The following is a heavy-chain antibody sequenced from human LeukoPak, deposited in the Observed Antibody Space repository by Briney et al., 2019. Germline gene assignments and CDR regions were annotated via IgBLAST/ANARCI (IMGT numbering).Heavy chain of an antibody. J-gene: IGHJ4*02. Sequence: GGSLRLSCAASEFSFSTYNMNWVRQAPGKGLEWVSYISTGSSTTYYADSVKGRFTISRDNVENSLYLQMNSLRDEDTAVYYCARVAAGYSVNYFDYWGQGALVTVSS. D-gene: IGHD4-23*01. CDR3: ARVAAGYSVNYFDY. V-gene: IGHV3-48*02. CDR1: EFSFSTYN. CDR2: ISTGSSTT.